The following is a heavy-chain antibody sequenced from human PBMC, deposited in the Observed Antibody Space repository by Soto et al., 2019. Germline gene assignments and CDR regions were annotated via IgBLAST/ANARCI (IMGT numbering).Heavy chain of an antibody. V-gene: IGHV4-34*01. Sequence: SETISLTGSVGRRSFSGYYWSWMCHRKRKGLEWIGEINHIGSTNYKPCLKIRFTISVDTSKNHFSLKLISVTAADTAVFYWARALRWFQSSYFDYSAEGKLVTVSA. CDR1: RRSFSGYY. CDR3: ARALRWFQSSYFDY. D-gene: IGHD4-17*01. CDR2: INHIGST. J-gene: IGHJ4*02.